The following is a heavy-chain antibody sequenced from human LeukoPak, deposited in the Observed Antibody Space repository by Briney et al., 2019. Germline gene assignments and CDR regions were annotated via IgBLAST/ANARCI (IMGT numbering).Heavy chain of an antibody. Sequence: GASVTVSCKASGYTFTTYNINWVRQAPGQGLEWMGWISGYNGNTNYAQKLQGRVTMTTNTSTSTAYMELRSLRSDDTAVYYCARRAAARTQYYYYYMDVWGKGTTVTVSS. J-gene: IGHJ6*03. CDR1: GYTFTTYN. D-gene: IGHD6-6*01. CDR2: ISGYNGNT. V-gene: IGHV1-18*01. CDR3: ARRAAARTQYYYYYMDV.